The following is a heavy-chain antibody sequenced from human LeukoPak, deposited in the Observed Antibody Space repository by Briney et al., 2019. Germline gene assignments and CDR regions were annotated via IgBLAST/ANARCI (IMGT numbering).Heavy chain of an antibody. CDR2: ISAYNGNT. CDR1: GYTFTSYG. D-gene: IGHD3-22*01. Sequence: ASVKVSCKASGYTFTSYGISWVQQAPGQGLEWMGWISAYNGNTNYAQKLQGRVTMTTDTSTSTAYMELRSLRSDDTAVYYCARDEGYYDSSGYLFDYWGQGTLVTVSS. CDR3: ARDEGYYDSSGYLFDY. J-gene: IGHJ4*02. V-gene: IGHV1-18*01.